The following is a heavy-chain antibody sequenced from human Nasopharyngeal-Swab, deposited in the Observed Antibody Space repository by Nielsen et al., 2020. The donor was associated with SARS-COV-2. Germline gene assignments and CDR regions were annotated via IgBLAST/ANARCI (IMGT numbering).Heavy chain of an antibody. J-gene: IGHJ4*02. CDR2: IWYDGSNK. CDR3: ARERYSSSWYFDY. D-gene: IGHD6-13*01. Sequence: GESLKISCAASGFTFSSYGMHWVRQAPGKGLEWVAVIWYDGSNKYYADSVEGRFTISRDNSKNTLYLQMNSLRAEDTAVYYCARERYSSSWYFDYWGQGTLVTVSS. V-gene: IGHV3-33*01. CDR1: GFTFSSYG.